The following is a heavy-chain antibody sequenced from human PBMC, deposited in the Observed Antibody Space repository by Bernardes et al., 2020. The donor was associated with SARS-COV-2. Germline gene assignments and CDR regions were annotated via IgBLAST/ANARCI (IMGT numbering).Heavy chain of an antibody. CDR3: VRGTGFCSGGSCGWIDP. J-gene: IGHJ5*02. CDR1: RGSVSFGSNY. V-gene: IGHV4-61*01. D-gene: IGHD2-15*01. Sequence: SETLSLTCSVSRGSVSFGSNYWTWIRQPPGKGLEWIGYIEYPGSINYNPSLKSRVTISVDTSKNQFSLKLTSVTAADTAVYYCVRGTGFCSGGSCGWIDPWGQGTLVSVSS. CDR2: IEYPGSI.